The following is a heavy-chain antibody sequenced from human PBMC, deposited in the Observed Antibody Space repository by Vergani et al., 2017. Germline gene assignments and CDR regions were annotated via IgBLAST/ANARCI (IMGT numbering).Heavy chain of an antibody. Sequence: QVQLVQSWAEVKKPGSSVKVSCKASGGTFSSYAISWVRQTPGQGLEWMGRIIPIFGTANYAQKFQGRVTITADESTSTAYMELSSLRSEDTAVYYCARGLGYCSSTSCREGYYYYYGMDVWGQXP. CDR1: GGTFSSYA. D-gene: IGHD2-2*01. V-gene: IGHV1-69*15. J-gene: IGHJ6*02. CDR2: IIPIFGTA. CDR3: ARGLGYCSSTSCREGYYYYYGMDV.